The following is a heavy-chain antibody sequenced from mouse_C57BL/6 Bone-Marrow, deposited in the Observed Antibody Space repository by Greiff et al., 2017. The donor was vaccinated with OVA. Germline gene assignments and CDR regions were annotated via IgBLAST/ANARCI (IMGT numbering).Heavy chain of an antibody. CDR1: GYTFTDYY. CDR3: ARIYYYGKGYFDY. D-gene: IGHD1-1*01. J-gene: IGHJ2*01. V-gene: IGHV1-26*01. CDR2: INPNNGGT. Sequence: EVQLQQSGPELVKPGASVKISCKASGYTFTDYYMNWVKQSHGKSLEWIGDINPNNGGTSYNQKFKGKATLTVDKSSSTAYMELRSLTSEDSTVYYCARIYYYGKGYFDYWGQGTTLTVSS.